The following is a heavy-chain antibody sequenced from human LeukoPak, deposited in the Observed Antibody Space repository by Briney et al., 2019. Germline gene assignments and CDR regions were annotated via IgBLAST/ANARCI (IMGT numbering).Heavy chain of an antibody. V-gene: IGHV3-48*01. Sequence: GGSLRLSCAASGFTFSTYSMNWVRQAPGKGLEWISYISSLSGTINYADSVKGRFTISRDNSKNSLYLQMNSLRAEDTAVYYCAGGLYSSSSRSNWFDPWGQGTLVTVSS. CDR1: GFTFSTYS. D-gene: IGHD6-6*01. J-gene: IGHJ5*02. CDR2: ISSLSGTI. CDR3: AGGLYSSSSRSNWFDP.